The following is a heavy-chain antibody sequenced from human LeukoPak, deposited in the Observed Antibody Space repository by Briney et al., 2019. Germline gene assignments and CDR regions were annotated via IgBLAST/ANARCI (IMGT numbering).Heavy chain of an antibody. CDR2: ITNDGRTT. D-gene: IGHD3-10*01. Sequence: GLSLRLSCAASGFTFSSYEMSWVRQAPGKGLDWTSYITNDGRTTYYANSVRGRFTISRDNAKNSLYLQMNSLRVEDTALYYCVRKGSFDYWGKGTLVSVSS. CDR3: VRKGSFDY. J-gene: IGHJ4*02. CDR1: GFTFSSYE. V-gene: IGHV3-48*03.